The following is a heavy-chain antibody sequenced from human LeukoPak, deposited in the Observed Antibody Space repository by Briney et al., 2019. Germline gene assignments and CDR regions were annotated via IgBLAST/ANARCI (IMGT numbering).Heavy chain of an antibody. CDR3: ATTQNWNDSFVYFDY. Sequence: GGSLRLSCAASGFTVSSNYMSWVRLAPGKGLEWVSVISWNSDNIDYADSVKGRFTISRDNAKNSLYLQMISLRAEDTALYYCATTQNWNDSFVYFDYWGQGTLVTVSS. CDR2: ISWNSDNI. CDR1: GFTVSSNY. V-gene: IGHV3-9*01. D-gene: IGHD1-1*01. J-gene: IGHJ4*02.